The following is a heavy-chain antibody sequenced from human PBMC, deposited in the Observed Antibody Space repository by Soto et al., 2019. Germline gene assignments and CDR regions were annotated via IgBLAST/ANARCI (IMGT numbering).Heavy chain of an antibody. CDR2: IWNDGSNK. Sequence: QVQLVASGGGVVQPGRSLRLSCAASGFTFSSYHMHWVRQAPGKGLEWVAVIWNDGSNKFYADSVKGRFTISRDNSKNTLYLQMNSLRAEDTAVYYCARICSWALNFDYWGQGTLVTVSS. V-gene: IGHV3-33*01. J-gene: IGHJ4*02. D-gene: IGHD6-13*01. CDR1: GFTFSSYH. CDR3: ARICSWALNFDY.